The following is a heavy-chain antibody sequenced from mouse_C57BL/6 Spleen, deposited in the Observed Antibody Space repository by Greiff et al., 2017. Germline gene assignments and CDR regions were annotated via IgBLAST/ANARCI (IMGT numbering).Heavy chain of an antibody. D-gene: IGHD1-1*01. V-gene: IGHV1-26*01. CDR2: INPNNGGT. J-gene: IGHJ3*01. Sequence: EVQLQQSGPELVKPGASVKISCKASGYTFTDYYMNWVKQSHGKSLEWIGDINPNNGGTSYNQKFKGKATLTVDKSSSTAYMELRSLTSEDSAVYYCARRRDYYGSSSWFAYWGQGTLVTVSA. CDR3: ARRRDYYGSSSWFAY. CDR1: GYTFTDYY.